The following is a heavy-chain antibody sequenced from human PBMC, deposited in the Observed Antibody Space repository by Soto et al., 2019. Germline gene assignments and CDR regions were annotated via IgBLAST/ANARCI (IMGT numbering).Heavy chain of an antibody. D-gene: IGHD5-12*01. J-gene: IGHJ4*02. CDR3: ARVEGEMATIGHYFDY. V-gene: IGHV4-30-4*01. CDR2: IYYSGST. Sequence: QVQLQESGPGLVKPSQTLSLTCTVSGGSISSGDYYWSWIRQPPGKGLEWIGYIYYSGSTYYNPSIKSRVTISVDTSKNQFSLKLSSVTAEDTAVYYCARVEGEMATIGHYFDYWGQGTLVTVSS. CDR1: GGSISSGDYY.